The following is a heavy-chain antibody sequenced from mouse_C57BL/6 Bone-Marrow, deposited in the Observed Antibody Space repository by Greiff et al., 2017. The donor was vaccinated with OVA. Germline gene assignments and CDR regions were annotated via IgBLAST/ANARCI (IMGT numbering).Heavy chain of an antibody. D-gene: IGHD1-1*01. J-gene: IGHJ3*01. CDR2: INPSSGYT. V-gene: IGHV1-4*01. CDR3: ARYYYGSSYAY. Sequence: QVQLQHSGAELARPGASVKMSCKASGYTFTSYTMHWVKQRPGQGLEWIGYINPSSGYTKYNQKFKDKATLTADKSSSTAYMQLSSLTSEDSAVYYCARYYYGSSYAYWGQGTLVTVSA. CDR1: GYTFTSYT.